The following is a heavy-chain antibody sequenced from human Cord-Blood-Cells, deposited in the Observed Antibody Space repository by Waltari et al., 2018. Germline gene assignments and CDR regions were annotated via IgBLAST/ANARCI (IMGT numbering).Heavy chain of an antibody. V-gene: IGHV1-2*02. D-gene: IGHD3-3*01. J-gene: IGHJ3*02. CDR2: INPNSGGT. Sequence: QVQLVQSGAAVKKPGASVKVSCKASGYTFPGYYMHWVRQAPGQGLEWMGWINPNSGGTNYAQKFQGRVTMTRDTSISTAYMELSRLRSDDTAVYYCARLDNPTAGAFDIWGQGTMVTVSS. CDR3: ARLDNPTAGAFDI. CDR1: GYTFPGYY.